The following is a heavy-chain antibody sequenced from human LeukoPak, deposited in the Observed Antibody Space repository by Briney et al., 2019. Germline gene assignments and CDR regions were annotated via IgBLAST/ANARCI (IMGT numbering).Heavy chain of an antibody. CDR2: ISSSSSYI. CDR3: ATDRLGSYWYFDI. D-gene: IGHD3-9*01. V-gene: IGHV3-21*01. CDR1: GFTFSSYS. Sequence: PGGSLRLSCAAPGFTFSSYSMNWVRQAPGKRLEWVSSISSSSSYIYYADSVKGRFTISRDNAKNSLYLQMNSLRAEDTAVYYCATDRLGSYWYFDIWGRGTLVTVSS. J-gene: IGHJ2*01.